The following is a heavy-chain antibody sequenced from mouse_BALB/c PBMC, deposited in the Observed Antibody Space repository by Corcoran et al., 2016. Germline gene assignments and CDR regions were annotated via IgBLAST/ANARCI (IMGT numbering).Heavy chain of an antibody. J-gene: IGHJ2*01. CDR3: ARFRDLLLPY. CDR1: GYTFTNYG. Sequence: QIQLVQSGPELKKPGETVKISCKASGYTFTNYGMNWVKQAPGKGLKWMGWINTYTGEPTYADDFKGRFAFSLDTSASTAYLQINNLKNEDMATYFCARFRDLLLPYWGQGTTLTVSS. D-gene: IGHD1-1*01. CDR2: INTYTGEP. V-gene: IGHV9-1*02.